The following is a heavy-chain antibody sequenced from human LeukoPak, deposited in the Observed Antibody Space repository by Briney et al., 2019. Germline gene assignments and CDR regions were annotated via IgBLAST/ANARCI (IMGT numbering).Heavy chain of an antibody. CDR1: GYTFTSYG. Sequence: ASVKVSCKASGYTFTSYGISWVRQAPGQGLEWMGWISAYNGNTNYAQKLQGRVTMTTDTSTSTAYMELRSLRSDDTAVYYCARAARWLQLRYYFDYWGQGTLVTVSS. V-gene: IGHV1-18*01. D-gene: IGHD5-24*01. CDR3: ARAARWLQLRYYFDY. CDR2: ISAYNGNT. J-gene: IGHJ4*02.